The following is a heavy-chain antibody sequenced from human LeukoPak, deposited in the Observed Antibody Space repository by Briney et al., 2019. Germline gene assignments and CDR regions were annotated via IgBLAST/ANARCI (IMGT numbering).Heavy chain of an antibody. V-gene: IGHV3-21*01. D-gene: IGHD2-15*01. Sequence: GGSLRLSCAASGFTFSSYSMNWVRLAPGKGLEWVSSISSSSSYIYYADSVKGRFTISRDNAKNSLYLQMNSLRAEDTAVYYCARKDPRDAFDIWGQGTMVTVSS. J-gene: IGHJ3*02. CDR3: ARKDPRDAFDI. CDR2: ISSSSSYI. CDR1: GFTFSSYS.